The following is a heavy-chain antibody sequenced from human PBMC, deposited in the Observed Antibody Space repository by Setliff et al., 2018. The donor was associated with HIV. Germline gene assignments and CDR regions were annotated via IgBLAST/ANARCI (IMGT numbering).Heavy chain of an antibody. J-gene: IGHJ4*02. CDR3: AKAGNYYDSSDYFIFDY. Sequence: ETLSLTCVVSGYSISSNDWWGWIRQSPGKGLEWVSTISGSGGSTYFADSVKGRFTISRDNSKNTLYLQMNSLRAEDTAVYYCAKAGNYYDSSDYFIFDYWGQGTLVTVSS. D-gene: IGHD3-22*01. CDR2: ISGSGGST. V-gene: IGHV3-23*01. CDR1: GYSISSND.